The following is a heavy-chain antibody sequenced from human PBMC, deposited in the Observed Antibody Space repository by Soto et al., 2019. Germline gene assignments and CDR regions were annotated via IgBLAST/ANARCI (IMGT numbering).Heavy chain of an antibody. J-gene: IGHJ5*02. CDR1: GGSFSGYY. Sequence: SETLSLTCAVYGGSFSGYYWSWIRQPPGKGLEWIGEINHSGSTNYNPSLKSRVTISVDTSKNQFSLKLSSVTAADTAVYYCARWARWVSVRGCSSTSGTFAACSRNWFDPWGQGTLVTVSS. V-gene: IGHV4-34*01. CDR2: INHSGST. CDR3: ARWARWVSVRGCSSTSGTFAACSRNWFDP. D-gene: IGHD2-2*01.